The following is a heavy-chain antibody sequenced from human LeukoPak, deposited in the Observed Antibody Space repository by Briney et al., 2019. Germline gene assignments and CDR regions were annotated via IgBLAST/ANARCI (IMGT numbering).Heavy chain of an antibody. J-gene: IGHJ4*02. CDR2: INPSGGST. D-gene: IGHD3-3*01. V-gene: IGHV1-46*01. CDR1: GYTFTSYY. Sequence: ASVKVSCKASGYTFTSYYMHWVRQAPGQGLKWMGIINPSGGSTSYAQKFQGRVTMTRDTSTSTVYMELSSLRSEDTTVYYCARDPRERYDFWSGYPAYFDYWGQGTLVTVSS. CDR3: ARDPRERYDFWSGYPAYFDY.